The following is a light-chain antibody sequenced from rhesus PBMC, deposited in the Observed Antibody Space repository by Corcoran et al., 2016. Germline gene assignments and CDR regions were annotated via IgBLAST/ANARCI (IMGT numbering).Light chain of an antibody. CDR1: QSLSNY. V-gene: IGKV1S9*01. CDR2: RAS. Sequence: DIQMTQSPSSLSASVGDRVTITCQASQSLSNYLNWYQQKPGKIPKLLIYRASRLQSGIPSRFSGSGYGTDFTLTISSLQPEDFATYYCQQGYSYPLTFGGGTKVELK. CDR3: QQGYSYPLT. J-gene: IGKJ4*01.